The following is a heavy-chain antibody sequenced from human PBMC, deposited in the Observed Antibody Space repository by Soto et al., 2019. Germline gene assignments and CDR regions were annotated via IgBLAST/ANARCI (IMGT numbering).Heavy chain of an antibody. D-gene: IGHD2-21*01. CDR3: AREELTCGGDCFAF. CDR2: IGTSGNNI. V-gene: IGHV3-48*03. CDR1: GFSFTSYE. Sequence: EVQLVESGGGLVQPGRSLRLSCAASGFSFTSYEFNWVRQAPGKGLEWISYIGTSGNNIYYAPSVRGRFTVSRDNAKNALYLQMDSLRAEDTAIYYCAREELTCGGDCFAFWGQGALVTVSS. J-gene: IGHJ4*02.